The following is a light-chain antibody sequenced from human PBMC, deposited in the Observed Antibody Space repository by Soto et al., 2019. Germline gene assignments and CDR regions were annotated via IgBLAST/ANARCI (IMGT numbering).Light chain of an antibody. CDR1: QSISSW. CDR3: QQYNSYPWT. J-gene: IGKJ1*01. Sequence: DIQMTQSPSTLSASVGDRVTITCRASQSISSWLAWYQQKPGKAPKSLIYTASSLESGVPSRFSGSGSGTEFTLTISSLQPDDFATYYCQQYNSYPWTFGQGIKVEIK. V-gene: IGKV1-5*03. CDR2: TAS.